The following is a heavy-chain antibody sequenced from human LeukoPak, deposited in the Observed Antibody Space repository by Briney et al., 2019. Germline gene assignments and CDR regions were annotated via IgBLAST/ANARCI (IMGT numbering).Heavy chain of an antibody. CDR2: IYYSGST. J-gene: IGHJ4*02. CDR1: GGSISSSSYY. CDR3: ARPVAGTDYFDY. Sequence: SETLSLTCTVSGGSISSSSYYWGWIRQPPGKGLERIGSIYYSGSTYYNPSLKSRVTISVDTSKNQFSLKLSSVTAADTAVYYCARPVAGTDYFDYWGQGTLVTVSS. V-gene: IGHV4-39*01. D-gene: IGHD6-19*01.